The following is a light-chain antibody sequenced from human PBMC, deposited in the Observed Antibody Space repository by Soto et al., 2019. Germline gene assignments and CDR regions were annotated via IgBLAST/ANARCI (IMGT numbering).Light chain of an antibody. Sequence: IVLTQSPATLSLSPGDGATLSCRASQSVNTYVAWYQQKRGQAPRLLIYDSSKRATGIPARFSGSGSGTDFSLTISRLEPQDFAIYYCRQRSNWPLTFGGGTKVEIK. CDR3: RQRSNWPLT. J-gene: IGKJ4*01. CDR2: DSS. V-gene: IGKV3-11*01. CDR1: QSVNTY.